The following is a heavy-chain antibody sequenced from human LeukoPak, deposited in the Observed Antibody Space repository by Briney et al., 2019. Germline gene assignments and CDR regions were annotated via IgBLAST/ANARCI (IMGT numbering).Heavy chain of an antibody. J-gene: IGHJ4*02. Sequence: GASVKVSCKASGYTFTGYYMHWVRQAPGQGLEWMGWINPNSGGTNYAQKFQGRVTMTRDTSISTAYMELSRLRSDDTAVYYCAKDTYYDFWSGYYHYWGQGTLVTVSS. CDR1: GYTFTGYY. CDR3: AKDTYYDFWSGYYHY. CDR2: INPNSGGT. V-gene: IGHV1-2*02. D-gene: IGHD3-3*01.